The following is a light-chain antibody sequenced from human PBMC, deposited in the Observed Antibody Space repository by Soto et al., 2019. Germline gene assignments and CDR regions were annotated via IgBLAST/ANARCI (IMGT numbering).Light chain of an antibody. V-gene: IGKV3-20*01. CDR1: QNLSSGY. Sequence: EVVMTQSPDTLSVSPGERATLSCRASQNLSSGYLAWYRQRPGQAPRILIYAASSRATGIPDRFIGSGSGTDFTLTISRLEPEDFATYYCQQTLSFPPTFGQGTKVDIK. CDR2: AAS. J-gene: IGKJ1*01. CDR3: QQTLSFPPT.